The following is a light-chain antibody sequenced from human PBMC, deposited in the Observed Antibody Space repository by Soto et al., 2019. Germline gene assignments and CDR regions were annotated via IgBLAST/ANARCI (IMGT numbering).Light chain of an antibody. CDR1: QSVSSN. CDR2: GAS. J-gene: IGKJ1*01. Sequence: EIVMTQSPATLSVSPGERATLSCRASQSVSSNLAWYQQKPGQAPRLLIYGASTRATGIPARFSGSGSGTEFTLTISSLKSADFAVYYCPQYNNWPPWTFGQGTKVEIK. V-gene: IGKV3-15*01. CDR3: PQYNNWPPWT.